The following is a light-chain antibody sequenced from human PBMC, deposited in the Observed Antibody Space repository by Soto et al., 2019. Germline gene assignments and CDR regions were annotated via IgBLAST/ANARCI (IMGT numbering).Light chain of an antibody. CDR1: QSVSSTY. Sequence: EIVLTQSPGTLSLSPGERATLSCRAGQSVSSTYLAWYQQKTGQAPRLLIYGASSRATGIPDRFSGSGSGTDFTLTISRLEPEDFAVYYCQQYGDSPRTFGQGTKVEIK. CDR3: QQYGDSPRT. J-gene: IGKJ1*01. CDR2: GAS. V-gene: IGKV3-20*01.